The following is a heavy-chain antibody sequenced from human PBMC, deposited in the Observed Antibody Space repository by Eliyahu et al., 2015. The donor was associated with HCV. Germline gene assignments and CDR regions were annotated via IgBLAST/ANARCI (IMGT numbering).Heavy chain of an antibody. Sequence: QVQLQESGPGLVKPSETLSLTCTVSGGSINXYSWSWIRQPPGKGLEWIGQIYYNGGTNYNPSLKSRVSISADTSKNQLSLKLSSVTAADTAVYYCARVRGNYCSSSDCYPLDYWGQGTLVTVSS. J-gene: IGHJ4*02. CDR2: IYYNGGT. CDR1: GGSINXYS. V-gene: IGHV4-59*01. D-gene: IGHD2-2*01. CDR3: ARVRGNYCSSSDCYPLDY.